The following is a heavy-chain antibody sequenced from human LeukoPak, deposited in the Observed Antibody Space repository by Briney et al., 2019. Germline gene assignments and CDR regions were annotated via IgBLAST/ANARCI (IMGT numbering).Heavy chain of an antibody. J-gene: IGHJ5*02. Sequence: GSLRLSCAASGFTFSSYGMSWVRQPPGKGLEWIGEINHSGSTNYNPSLKSRVTISVDTSKNQFSLKLSSVTAADTAVYYCARHFGPGYDILTGYYREVNWFDPWGQGTLVTVSS. D-gene: IGHD3-9*01. CDR2: INHSGST. V-gene: IGHV4-34*01. CDR1: GFTFSSYG. CDR3: ARHFGPGYDILTGYYREVNWFDP.